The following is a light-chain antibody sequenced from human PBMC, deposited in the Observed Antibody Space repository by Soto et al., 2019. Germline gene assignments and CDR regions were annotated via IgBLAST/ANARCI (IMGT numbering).Light chain of an antibody. J-gene: IGKJ1*01. CDR1: QTISRY. CDR2: AAS. Sequence: DLQMTQSPSSLSASVGDRVIITCRTSQTISRYLNWYQQKPGKAPKLLIYAASSLHSGVPSRFSGTGSGTDFTLTISSVQPEDFATYYCQQTYSTLWTFGQGTKVEI. CDR3: QQTYSTLWT. V-gene: IGKV1-39*01.